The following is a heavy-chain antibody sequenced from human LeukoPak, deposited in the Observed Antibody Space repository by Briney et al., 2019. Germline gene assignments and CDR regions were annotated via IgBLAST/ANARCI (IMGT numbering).Heavy chain of an antibody. CDR2: INSDGSWT. Sequence: GGSLRLSCAASGNYLMHWVRQAPGKGLVWVSHINSDGSWTSYADSVKGRLTISKDNAKNTVYLQMNNLRAEDTAVYYCVSFYEAYWGRGTLVTVSS. D-gene: IGHD2/OR15-2a*01. CDR1: GNYL. J-gene: IGHJ4*02. V-gene: IGHV3-74*01. CDR3: VSFYEAY.